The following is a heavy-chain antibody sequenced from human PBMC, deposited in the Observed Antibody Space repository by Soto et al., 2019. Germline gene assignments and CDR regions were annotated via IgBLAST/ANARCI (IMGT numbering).Heavy chain of an antibody. Sequence: PGGSLRLSCAASGFTFSSYEMNWVRQAPGKGLEWVSYISSSGSTIYYADSVKGRFTISRDNAKNSLYLQMNSLRAEDTAVYYCARQLYQLLYNWFDPWGQGTLVTVSS. V-gene: IGHV3-48*03. CDR2: ISSSGSTI. CDR1: GFTFSSYE. J-gene: IGHJ5*02. D-gene: IGHD2-2*01. CDR3: ARQLYQLLYNWFDP.